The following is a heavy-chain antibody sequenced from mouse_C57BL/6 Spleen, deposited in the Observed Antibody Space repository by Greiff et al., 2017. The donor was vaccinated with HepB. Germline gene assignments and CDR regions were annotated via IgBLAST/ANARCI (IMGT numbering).Heavy chain of an antibody. J-gene: IGHJ1*03. Sequence: DVKLVESGGGLVKPGGSLKLSCAASGFTFSDYGMHWVRQAPEKGLEWVAYISSGSSTIYYADTVKGRFTISRDNAKNTLFLQMTSLRSEDTAMYYCARPGYYGSRGYFDVWGTGTTVTVSS. CDR2: ISSGSSTI. D-gene: IGHD1-1*01. V-gene: IGHV5-17*01. CDR3: ARPGYYGSRGYFDV. CDR1: GFTFSDYG.